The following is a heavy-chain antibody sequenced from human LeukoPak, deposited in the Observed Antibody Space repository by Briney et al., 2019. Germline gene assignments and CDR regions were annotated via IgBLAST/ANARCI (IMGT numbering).Heavy chain of an antibody. D-gene: IGHD4-11*01. CDR2: VSYFGTT. J-gene: IGHJ4*02. CDR1: GDSISNTAYW. V-gene: IGHV4-39*01. Sequence: SETLSLTCTVSGDSISNTAYWWGWIRQSPEKGLEWIGSVSYFGTTSYSPSLKSRVTISIDTSKKQFSLQLSSVTAADTAVYYCTRRPVDYSVDYWGQGALVSVSS. CDR3: TRRPVDYSVDY.